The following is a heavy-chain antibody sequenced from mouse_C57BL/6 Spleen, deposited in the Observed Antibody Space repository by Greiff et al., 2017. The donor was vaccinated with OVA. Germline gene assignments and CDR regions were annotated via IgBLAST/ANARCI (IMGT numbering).Heavy chain of an antibody. CDR2: INPNNGGT. V-gene: IGHV1-18*01. Sequence: VQLQQSGPELVKPGASVKIPCKASGYTFTAYNLAWVKQSHGKSLEWIGDINPNNGGTIYNQKFKGKATLTVAKSSSTAYMELRSLTSEDTAVYYCARRGDYYAMDYWGQGTSVTVSS. CDR1: GYTFTAYN. CDR3: ARRGDYYAMDY. J-gene: IGHJ4*01.